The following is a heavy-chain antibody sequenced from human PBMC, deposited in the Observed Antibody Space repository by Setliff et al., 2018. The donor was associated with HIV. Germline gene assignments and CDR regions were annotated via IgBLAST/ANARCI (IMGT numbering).Heavy chain of an antibody. CDR3: ARGSSCSSSSCYLYYYYYYGVDV. J-gene: IGHJ6*02. D-gene: IGHD2-2*01. CDR2: ITDGGDT. V-gene: IGHV4-34*01. CDR1: GGSLDNYY. Sequence: SETLSLTCAVYGGSLDNYYWTWIRQPPGRGLEWIGGITDGGDTAYNSSLQSRLTISLDTSKKQFALKLHSMTAADTAVYYCARGSSCSSSSCYLYYYYYYGVDVWGPGTAVTVSS.